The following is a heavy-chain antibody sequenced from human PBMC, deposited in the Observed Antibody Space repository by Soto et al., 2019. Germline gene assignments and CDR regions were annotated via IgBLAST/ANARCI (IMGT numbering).Heavy chain of an antibody. Sequence: QVQLVQSGAEVKKPGASVKVSCKASGYTFTSYGISWVRQAPGQGLEWMGWISAYNGNTNYAQKLQGRVTMTTDTSTSTANMELRRRRSDDAAVYGCGGGRPGSVDRWGQGSLLPGSS. CDR2: ISAYNGNT. J-gene: IGHJ5*02. CDR3: GGGRPGSVDR. V-gene: IGHV1-18*01. CDR1: GYTFTSYG.